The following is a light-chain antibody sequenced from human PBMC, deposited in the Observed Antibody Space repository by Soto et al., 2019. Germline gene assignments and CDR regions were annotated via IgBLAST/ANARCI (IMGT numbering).Light chain of an antibody. Sequence: DIQMTQSPSTLSASVGDRVTITCRASQSISSWLAWYQQKPGKAPKFLIYDASGLESGVPSRFSGSGSGTEFTLTISSLQPDDFATYYCQQYSTYPWTFGQGTKVEIK. J-gene: IGKJ1*01. CDR2: DAS. CDR3: QQYSTYPWT. CDR1: QSISSW. V-gene: IGKV1-5*01.